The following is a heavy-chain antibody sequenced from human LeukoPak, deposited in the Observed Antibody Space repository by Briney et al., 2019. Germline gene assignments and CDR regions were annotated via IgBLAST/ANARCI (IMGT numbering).Heavy chain of an antibody. CDR2: VSAGHHA. CDR3: AKDRYDYSGSYWVQFDY. CDR1: GFTLGGHD. D-gene: IGHD1-26*01. V-gene: IGHV3-13*01. J-gene: IGHJ4*02. Sequence: PGGSLRLSCTASGFTLGGHDMHWVRQTTGDGLEWVAAVSAGHHAFYAGSVKGRFTVSREDAKNSLYLQMNSLRAEDTAVYYCAKDRYDYSGSYWVQFDYWGQGTLVTVSS.